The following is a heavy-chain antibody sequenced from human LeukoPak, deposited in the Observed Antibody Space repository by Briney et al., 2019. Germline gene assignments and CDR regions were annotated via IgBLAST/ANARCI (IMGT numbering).Heavy chain of an antibody. V-gene: IGHV1-24*01. CDR1: GYTLTELS. D-gene: IGHD3-9*01. Sequence: ASVKVSCKVSGYTLTELSIHWVRQAPGKGPEWMGGFDPEDGETIYAQKFQGRVTMTEDTSTDTAYMELSSLRSEDTAVYYCATARRDYDILTGYFLDAFDIWGQGTMVTVSS. CDR3: ATARRDYDILTGYFLDAFDI. CDR2: FDPEDGET. J-gene: IGHJ3*02.